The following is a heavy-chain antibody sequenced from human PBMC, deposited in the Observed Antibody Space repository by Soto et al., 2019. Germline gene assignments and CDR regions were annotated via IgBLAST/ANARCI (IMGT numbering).Heavy chain of an antibody. Sequence: SETLSLTCTFSGCSISSGDYYWSWIRQPPGKGLEWIGYIYYSGSTYYNPSLKSRVTISVDTSKNQFSLKLSSVTAADTAVYYCAREPRRLNWFDPWGQGTLVTVSS. CDR3: AREPRRLNWFDP. V-gene: IGHV4-30-4*01. J-gene: IGHJ5*02. CDR2: IYYSGST. CDR1: GCSISSGDYY.